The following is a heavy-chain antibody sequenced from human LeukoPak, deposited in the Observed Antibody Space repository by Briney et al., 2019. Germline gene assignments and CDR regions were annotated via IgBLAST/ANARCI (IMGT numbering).Heavy chain of an antibody. CDR1: GFTFSSYA. CDR2: ISGSGGST. J-gene: IGHJ4*02. D-gene: IGHD6-19*01. CDR3: AKAVAGTPAFDY. Sequence: GGSLRLSCAASGFTFSSYAMHWVRQAPGKGLEWVSAISGSGGSTYYADSVKGRFTISRDNSKNTLYLQMNSLRAEDTAVYYCAKAVAGTPAFDYWGQGTLVTVSS. V-gene: IGHV3-23*01.